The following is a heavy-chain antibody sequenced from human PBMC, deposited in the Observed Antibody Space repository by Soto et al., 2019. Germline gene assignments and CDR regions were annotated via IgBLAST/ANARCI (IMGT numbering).Heavy chain of an antibody. CDR3: AKWGSSSWYPHYFDY. V-gene: IGHV3-23*01. CDR1: GFTFSSYA. J-gene: IGHJ4*02. CDR2: ISGSGGST. D-gene: IGHD6-13*01. Sequence: EVQLLESGGGLVQPGGSLRLSCAASGFTFSSYAMSWVRQAPGKGLEWVSAISGSGGSTYYADSVKGRFTISRDNSKNTLYLQMNSLRVEDTAVYYCAKWGSSSWYPHYFDYWGQGTLVTVSS.